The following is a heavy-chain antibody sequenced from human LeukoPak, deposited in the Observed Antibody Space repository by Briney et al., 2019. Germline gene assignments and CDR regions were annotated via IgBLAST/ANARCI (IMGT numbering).Heavy chain of an antibody. D-gene: IGHD5-18*01. Sequence: SETLSLTCTVSGGSISSYYWSWIRQPAGKGLEWIGRIYTSGSTNYNPSLKSRVTMSVDTSKNQFSLKLSSVTAADTAVHYCARDADERGYSYGVDDWYFDLWGRGTLVTVSS. CDR2: IYTSGST. CDR3: ARDADERGYSYGVDDWYFDL. CDR1: GGSISSYY. J-gene: IGHJ2*01. V-gene: IGHV4-4*07.